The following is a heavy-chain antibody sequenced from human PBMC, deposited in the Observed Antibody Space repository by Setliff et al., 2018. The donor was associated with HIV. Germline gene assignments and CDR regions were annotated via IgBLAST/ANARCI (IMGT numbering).Heavy chain of an antibody. V-gene: IGHV3-33*01. CDR2: IWYDGSNK. D-gene: IGHD1-7*01. CDR1: GFAFSSYG. CDR3: ARDQKLELRDYYYYYMDV. J-gene: IGHJ6*03. Sequence: PGGSLRLSCAASGFAFSSYGMHWVRQAPGKGLEWVAVIWYDGSNKYYADSVKGRFTISRDNSKNTLYLQMNSLRSEDTAVYYCARDQKLELRDYYYYYMDVWGRGTTVTVSS.